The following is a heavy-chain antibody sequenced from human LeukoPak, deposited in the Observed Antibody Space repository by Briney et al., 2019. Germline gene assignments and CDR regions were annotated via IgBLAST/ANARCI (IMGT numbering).Heavy chain of an antibody. D-gene: IGHD3-22*01. Sequence: ASVKVSFRASGYTFTGYSIHWVRQAPGQRLEWMGWINAGTGYTKYSQRFQGRLTITRDTSASTVYMELISPRSEDTAVFYCGRSGGFYPAGYWGQGTQVTVSS. V-gene: IGHV1-3*01. CDR1: GYTFTGYS. J-gene: IGHJ4*02. CDR2: INAGTGYT. CDR3: GRSGGFYPAGY.